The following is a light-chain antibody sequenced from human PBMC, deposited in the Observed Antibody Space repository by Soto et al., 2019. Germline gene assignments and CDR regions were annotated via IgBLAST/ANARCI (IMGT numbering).Light chain of an antibody. CDR1: QSVSKNY. CDR3: QQYGSSGT. V-gene: IGKV3-20*01. J-gene: IGKJ1*01. CDR2: GAS. Sequence: IALTQSPGTLSLSPGERATLSCRASQSVSKNYLAWYQQKPGQAPRLLIYGASNRATGIPDRFIGSGSGTDFTLTIRRLEPEDFAVDDCQQYGSSGTFGQGTKVDIK.